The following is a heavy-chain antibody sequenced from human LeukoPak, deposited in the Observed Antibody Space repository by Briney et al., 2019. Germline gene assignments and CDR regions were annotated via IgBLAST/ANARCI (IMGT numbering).Heavy chain of an antibody. CDR1: GFTFSSYA. J-gene: IGHJ6*03. Sequence: GGSLRLSCAASGFTFSSYAMSWVRQAPGKGLEWVSAIRGSGGSTYYADSVKGRFTISRDNSKNTLYLQMNSLRAEDTAVYYCAKLPGQGYYYYYYMDVWGKGTTVTVSS. CDR3: AKLPGQGYYYYYYMDV. D-gene: IGHD3-10*01. CDR2: IRGSGGST. V-gene: IGHV3-23*01.